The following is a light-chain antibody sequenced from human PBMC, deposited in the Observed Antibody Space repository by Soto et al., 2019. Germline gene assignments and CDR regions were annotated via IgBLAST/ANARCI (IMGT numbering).Light chain of an antibody. CDR1: SGHSSYA. Sequence: QSVLTQSPSASASLGASVKLTCTLSSGHSSYAIAWHQQQPEKGPRFLMKVASDGSHIKGDGIPARFSGSSSGAERYLTISSLQSEDEADYYCQTWGTGIWVFGGGTKVTVL. J-gene: IGLJ3*02. CDR3: QTWGTGIWV. V-gene: IGLV4-69*01. CDR2: VASDGSH.